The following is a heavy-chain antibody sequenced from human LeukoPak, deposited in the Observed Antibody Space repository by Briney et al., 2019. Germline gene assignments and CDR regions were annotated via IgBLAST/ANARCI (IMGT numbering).Heavy chain of an antibody. CDR3: AKEYTGTFSPFPSYFDN. CDR1: GFTFSSYG. Sequence: GGSLRLSCAASGFTFSSYGMSWVRQAPGKGLEWVSAIETGGASTYYADSVKGRFSISRDNSKNTLYLQMNSLRAEDTAIHYCAKEYTGTFSPFPSYFDNWGQGTLVTVSS. CDR2: IETGGAST. D-gene: IGHD1-26*01. J-gene: IGHJ4*02. V-gene: IGHV3-23*01.